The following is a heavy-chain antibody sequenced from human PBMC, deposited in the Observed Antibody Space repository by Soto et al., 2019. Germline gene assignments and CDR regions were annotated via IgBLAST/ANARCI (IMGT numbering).Heavy chain of an antibody. Sequence: GGSLRLSCAASGFTFSSYAMSWVRQAPGKGLEWVSAISGSGGSTYYADSVKGRFTISRDNSKNTLYLQMNSLRAEDTAVYYCAKEHCSGGSCYPPFGAFDIWGQGTMVTVSS. V-gene: IGHV3-23*01. CDR2: ISGSGGST. D-gene: IGHD2-15*01. CDR1: GFTFSSYA. J-gene: IGHJ3*02. CDR3: AKEHCSGGSCYPPFGAFDI.